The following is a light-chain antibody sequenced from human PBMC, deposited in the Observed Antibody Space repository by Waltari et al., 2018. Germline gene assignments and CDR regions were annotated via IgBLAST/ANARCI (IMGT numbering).Light chain of an antibody. V-gene: IGLV2-14*03. CDR2: DVT. J-gene: IGLJ2*01. CDR3: SSYTSSSTPLV. Sequence: QSALTQPASVSGSPGQSLTISCTGPSSDVGAYNSFSWYQQPPGQAPKLRIYDVTSRPSGVSNRFSGSKSGNTASLTISGLQAEDEADYYCSSYTSSSTPLVFGGGTKLTVL. CDR1: SSDVGAYNS.